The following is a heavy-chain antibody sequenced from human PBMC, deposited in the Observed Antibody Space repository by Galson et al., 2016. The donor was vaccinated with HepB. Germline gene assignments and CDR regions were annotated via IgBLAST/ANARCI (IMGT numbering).Heavy chain of an antibody. D-gene: IGHD3-3*01. CDR3: AKGPDFWSGYYHFDY. V-gene: IGHV3-23*01. CDR2: ISGSGVTT. CDR1: GFTFGSYA. J-gene: IGHJ4*02. Sequence: SLRLSCAASGFTFGSYAMSWVRQAPGKGLQWVSSISGSGVTTSYADSVKGRFTISRDNSKNTLYLQMKSLRAEDTAIYYCAKGPDFWSGYYHFDYWGQGTLVTVSS.